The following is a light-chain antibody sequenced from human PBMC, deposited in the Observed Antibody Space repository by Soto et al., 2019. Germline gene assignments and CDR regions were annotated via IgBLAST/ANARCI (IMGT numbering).Light chain of an antibody. J-gene: IGLJ2*01. Sequence: QSVLTQPPSVSAAPGQKVTISCSGSSSNIGTNYVSWYQQVPGTAPKLLIYDNNKRPSGIPDRFSGSKSGTSATLVITGLQTGDEADYYCGTWDDSLSTGVFGGGTKVTVL. CDR3: GTWDDSLSTGV. V-gene: IGLV1-51*01. CDR2: DNN. CDR1: SSNIGTNY.